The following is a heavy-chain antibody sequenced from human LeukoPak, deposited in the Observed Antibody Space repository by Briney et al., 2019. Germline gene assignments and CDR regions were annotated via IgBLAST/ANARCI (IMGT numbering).Heavy chain of an antibody. Sequence: ASVKVSCKVSGYTLTELSMHWVRQAPGKGLEWMGGFDPEDGETIYAQKFQGRVTMTEDTSTDTAYMELSSLRSEDTAVYYCASVRHLAVASWGYYYYYGMDVWGQGTTVTVSS. J-gene: IGHJ6*02. CDR2: FDPEDGET. D-gene: IGHD6-19*01. V-gene: IGHV1-24*01. CDR3: ASVRHLAVASWGYYYYYGMDV. CDR1: GYTLTELS.